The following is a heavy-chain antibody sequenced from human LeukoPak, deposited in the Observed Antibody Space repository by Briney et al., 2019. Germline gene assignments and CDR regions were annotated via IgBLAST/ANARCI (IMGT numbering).Heavy chain of an antibody. J-gene: IGHJ6*04. CDR1: GFTFSSYA. V-gene: IGHV3-30*04. CDR2: ISYDGSNK. CDR3: AELGITMIGGV. D-gene: IGHD3-10*02. Sequence: GGSLRLSCAASGFTFSSYAMHWVRQAPGKGLEWVAVISYDGSNKYYADSVKGRFTISRDNAKNPLYLQMNSLRAEDTAVYYCAELGITMIGGVWGKGTTVTISS.